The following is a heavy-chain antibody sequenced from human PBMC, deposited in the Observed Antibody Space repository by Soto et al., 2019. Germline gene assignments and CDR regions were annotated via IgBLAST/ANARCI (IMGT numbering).Heavy chain of an antibody. Sequence: SETLSLTCAVYGGSFSGYYWSWIRQPPGKGLEWIGEINHSGSTNYNPSLKSRVTISVDTSKNQFSLKLSSVTAADTAVYYCASIPKVYSSSHGIAYWGQGTLVTVSS. CDR2: INHSGST. J-gene: IGHJ4*02. V-gene: IGHV4-34*01. CDR3: ASIPKVYSSSHGIAY. D-gene: IGHD6-6*01. CDR1: GGSFSGYY.